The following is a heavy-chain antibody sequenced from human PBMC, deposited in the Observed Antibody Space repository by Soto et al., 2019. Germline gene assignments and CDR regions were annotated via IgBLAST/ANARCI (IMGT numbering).Heavy chain of an antibody. CDR1: GISYNDHY. CDR3: AAWLSGRGY. V-gene: IGHV3-72*01. D-gene: IGHD6-19*01. Sequence: GVRLKRSGAPGGISYNDHYMAWVGQAPGKGLEWVGRSKNKINSFTIEYAASVKGRFTISRDDPNNSLFLQMNSLKTEDTAVYYCAAWLSGRGYLGQGT. CDR2: SKNKINSFTI. J-gene: IGHJ4*02.